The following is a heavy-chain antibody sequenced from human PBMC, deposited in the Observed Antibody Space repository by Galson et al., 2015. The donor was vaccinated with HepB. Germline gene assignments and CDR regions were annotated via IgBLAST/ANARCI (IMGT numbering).Heavy chain of an antibody. V-gene: IGHV1-3*01. CDR2: INAGNGNT. CDR3: AKVSLGYSSSHYYYYYYMDV. J-gene: IGHJ6*03. D-gene: IGHD6-13*01. CDR1: GYTFTSYA. Sequence: SVKVSCKASGYTFTSYAMHWVRQAPGQRLEWMGWINAGNGNTKYSQKFQGRVTITRDTSARTAYMELSSLRSEDTAVYYCAKVSLGYSSSHYYYYYYMDVWGKGTTVTVSS.